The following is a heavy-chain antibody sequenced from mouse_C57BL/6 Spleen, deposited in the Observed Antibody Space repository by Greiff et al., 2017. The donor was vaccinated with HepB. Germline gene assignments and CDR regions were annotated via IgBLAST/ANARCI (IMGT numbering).Heavy chain of an antibody. Sequence: EVMLVESGGGLVQPGGSMKLSCAASGFTFSDAWMDWVRQSPEKGLEWVAEIRNKANNHATYYAESVKGRFTISRDDSKSSVYLQMNSLRAEDTGIYYCTSGYYYGSSYAAYWGQGTLVTVSA. CDR2: IRNKANNHAT. D-gene: IGHD1-1*01. V-gene: IGHV6-6*01. J-gene: IGHJ3*01. CDR3: TSGYYYGSSYAAY. CDR1: GFTFSDAW.